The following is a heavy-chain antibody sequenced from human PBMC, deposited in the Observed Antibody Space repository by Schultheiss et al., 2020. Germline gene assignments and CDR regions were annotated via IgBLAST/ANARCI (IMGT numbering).Heavy chain of an antibody. V-gene: IGHV1-69*05. CDR3: ARANHRVGIRSSRFEP. CDR1: GYTFTSYA. Sequence: SVKVSCKASGYTFTSYAISWVRQAPGQGLEWMGWIIPFFGTANYAQKFQGRVTITTDKSTSTAYMELRSLRSEDTAVYYCARANHRVGIRSSRFEPWGQGTMVNVSS. CDR2: IIPFFGTA. D-gene: IGHD2/OR15-2a*01. J-gene: IGHJ5*02.